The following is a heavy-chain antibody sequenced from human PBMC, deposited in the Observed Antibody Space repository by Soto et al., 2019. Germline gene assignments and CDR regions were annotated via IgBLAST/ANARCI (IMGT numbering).Heavy chain of an antibody. J-gene: IGHJ4*02. D-gene: IGHD3-10*01. CDR2: ISGVRDYI. Sequence: GGSLRLSCAASGFTFSYYPLHWVRRAPGKGLEWVSSISGVRDYIRYADSVKGRFAISRDNAKTSLYLQMDSLTAEDTAVYYCAREGVHNYTEYYFDYWGQGTLVTVSS. CDR3: AREGVHNYTEYYFDY. V-gene: IGHV3-21*06. CDR1: GFTFSYYP.